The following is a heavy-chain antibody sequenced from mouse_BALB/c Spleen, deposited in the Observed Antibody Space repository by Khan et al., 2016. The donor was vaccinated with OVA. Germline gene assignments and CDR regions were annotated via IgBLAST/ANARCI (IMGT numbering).Heavy chain of an antibody. V-gene: IGHV9-3-1*01. CDR2: INTYTGEP. Sequence: QIQLVQSGPELKKPGETVKISCKASGYTFTNYGMNWVKQSPGKALKWMGWINTYTGEPTYADDFKGRFAFSLETSATTAYLQINNLKHEDTATYFCARPPYLSYTLDYWGQGTSVTVSS. D-gene: IGHD2-10*01. CDR1: GYTFTNYG. CDR3: ARPPYLSYTLDY. J-gene: IGHJ4*01.